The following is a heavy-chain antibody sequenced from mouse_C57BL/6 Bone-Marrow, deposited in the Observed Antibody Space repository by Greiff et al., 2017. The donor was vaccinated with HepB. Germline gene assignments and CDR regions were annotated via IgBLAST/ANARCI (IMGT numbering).Heavy chain of an antibody. CDR1: GFTFSDYG. CDR2: ISSGSSTI. Sequence: EVQVVESGGGLVKPGGSLKLSCAASGFTFSDYGMHWVRQAPEKGLEWVAYISSGSSTIYYADTVKGRFTISRDNAKNTLFLQMTSLRSEDTAMYYCAEAKKYYYGSGDYWGQGTTLTVSS. D-gene: IGHD1-1*01. V-gene: IGHV5-17*01. J-gene: IGHJ2*01. CDR3: AEAKKYYYGSGDY.